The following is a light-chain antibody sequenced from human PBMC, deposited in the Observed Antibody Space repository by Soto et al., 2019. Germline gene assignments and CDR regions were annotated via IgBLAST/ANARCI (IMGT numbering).Light chain of an antibody. J-gene: IGKJ4*01. CDR2: DAS. CDR1: QDITDY. CDR3: QQYGALVLS. Sequence: DIQMTQSPSSLSASVGDRVTITCQASQDITDYLNWYQQKPGKAPRLLIYDASNLETGVPPRFSGSGSGTDFTFTISSLQPEDIATYYCQQYGALVLSFGGGTKVEIK. V-gene: IGKV1-33*01.